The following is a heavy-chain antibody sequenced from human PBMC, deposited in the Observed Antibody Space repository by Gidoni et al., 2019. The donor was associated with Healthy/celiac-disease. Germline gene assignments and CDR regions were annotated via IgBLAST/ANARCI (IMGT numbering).Heavy chain of an antibody. CDR2: ISAYNGNT. Sequence: QVQLVQSGAEVKKPGASVKVSCKASGYTFTRHGISWVRQAPGQGLEWMGWISAYNGNTNYAQKLQGRVTMTTDTSTSTAYMELRSLRSDDTAVYYCARVKGVVVPAAIGWFDPWGQGTLVTVSS. D-gene: IGHD2-2*02. CDR1: GYTFTRHG. CDR3: ARVKGVVVPAAIGWFDP. V-gene: IGHV1-18*01. J-gene: IGHJ5*02.